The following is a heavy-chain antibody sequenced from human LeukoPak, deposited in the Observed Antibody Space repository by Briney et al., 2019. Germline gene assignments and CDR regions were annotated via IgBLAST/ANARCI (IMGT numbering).Heavy chain of an antibody. D-gene: IGHD6-6*01. Sequence: SETLSLTCTVSGGSISSYYWSWIRQPPGKGLEWIGYIYCSGSTNYNPSLKGRVTISVDTSKNQFSLKLSSVTAADTAVYYCARDRPLRGMDVWGQGTTVTVSS. J-gene: IGHJ6*02. CDR1: GGSISSYY. CDR2: IYCSGST. V-gene: IGHV4-59*01. CDR3: ARDRPLRGMDV.